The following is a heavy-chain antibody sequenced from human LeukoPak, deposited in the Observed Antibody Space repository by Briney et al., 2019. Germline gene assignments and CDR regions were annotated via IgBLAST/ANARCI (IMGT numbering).Heavy chain of an antibody. V-gene: IGHV3-21*01. D-gene: IGHD2-15*01. CDR2: ISSSSSYI. CDR1: GFTFSSYS. CDR3: AREGASGYFDH. Sequence: GGSLRLSCAASGFTFSSYSMNWVRQAPGKGLEWVSSISSSSSYIYYADSVKGRFTISRDNAKNSLYLQMNSLRAEDTAVYYCAREGASGYFDHWGQGTLVTVSS. J-gene: IGHJ4*02.